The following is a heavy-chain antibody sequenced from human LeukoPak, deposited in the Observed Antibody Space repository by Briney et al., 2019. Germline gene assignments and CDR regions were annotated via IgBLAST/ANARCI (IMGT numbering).Heavy chain of an antibody. V-gene: IGHV1-18*01. CDR1: GYTFTSYG. D-gene: IGHD6-13*01. CDR3: ARDVGIAAAGTSDY. Sequence: ASVKVSCKASGYTFTSYGVSWVRQAPGQGLEWMGWISAYNGNTNYAQKLQGRVTMTTDTSTSTAYMELRSLRSDDTAVYYCARDVGIAAAGTSDYWGQGTLVTVSS. CDR2: ISAYNGNT. J-gene: IGHJ4*02.